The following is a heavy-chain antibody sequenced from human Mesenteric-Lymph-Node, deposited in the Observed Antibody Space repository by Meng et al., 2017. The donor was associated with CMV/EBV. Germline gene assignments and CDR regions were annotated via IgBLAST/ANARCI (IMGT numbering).Heavy chain of an antibody. CDR3: ARDRQWLAGGFDY. D-gene: IGHD6-19*01. J-gene: IGHJ4*02. CDR1: GGSISSYY. V-gene: IGHV4-59*12. CDR2: IYYSGST. Sequence: GSLRLSCTVSGGSISSYYWSWIRQPPGKGLEWIGSIYYSGSTYYNPSLKSRVTISVDTSKNQFSLKLSSVTAADTAVYYCARDRQWLAGGFDYWGQGTLVTVSS.